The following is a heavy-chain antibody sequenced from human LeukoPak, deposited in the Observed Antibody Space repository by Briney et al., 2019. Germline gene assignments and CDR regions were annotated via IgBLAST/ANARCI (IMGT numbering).Heavy chain of an antibody. V-gene: IGHV1-69*13. J-gene: IGHJ4*02. D-gene: IGHD6-13*01. CDR2: IIPIFGTA. CDR3: ARPAWGQQLDPLDY. Sequence: SVKVSCKASGGTSSSYAISWVRQAPGQGLEWMGGIIPIFGTANYAQKFQGRVTITADESTSTAYMELSSLRSEDTAVYYCARPAWGQQLDPLDYWGQGTLVTVSS. CDR1: GGTSSSYA.